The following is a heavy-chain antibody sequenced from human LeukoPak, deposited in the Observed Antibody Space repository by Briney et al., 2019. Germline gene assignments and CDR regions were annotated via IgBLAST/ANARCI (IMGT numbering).Heavy chain of an antibody. V-gene: IGHV5-51*01. CDR3: ARPVYYYGSPQAFDF. CDR1: GYSFISYW. D-gene: IGHD5/OR15-5a*01. CDR2: IYPGDSDT. J-gene: IGHJ3*01. Sequence: GESLKISCKGSGYSFISYWIGWVRQMPGKGLEWMGIIYPGDSDTRYVPSFEGQVTFSADKSISTASQQWSSLEASDTAMYYCARPVYYYGSPQAFDFWGQGTMVTVSS.